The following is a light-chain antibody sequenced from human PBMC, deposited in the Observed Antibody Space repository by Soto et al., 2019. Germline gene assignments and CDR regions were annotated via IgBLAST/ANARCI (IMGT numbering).Light chain of an antibody. J-gene: IGLJ2*01. V-gene: IGLV2-14*03. CDR1: SSDVGAYNY. Sequence: QSALTQPASVSGSPGQSITISCTGTSSDVGAYNYVSWYQHHPGKAPKVMIYDVSNRPSGVSNRFSGSKSGNTASLTISGLQPEDEADYYCSSYTSSSTLVFGGGTQLTVL. CDR3: SSYTSSSTLV. CDR2: DVS.